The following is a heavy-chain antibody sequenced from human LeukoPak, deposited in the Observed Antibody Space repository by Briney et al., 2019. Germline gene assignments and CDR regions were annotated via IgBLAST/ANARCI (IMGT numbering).Heavy chain of an antibody. CDR2: LYSGGDT. CDR1: GFIVSTNC. D-gene: IGHD1-26*01. V-gene: IGHV3-66*01. CDR3: ARRSGEGYFDC. J-gene: IGHJ4*02. Sequence: GGSLRLSCAASGFIVSTNCMTWVRQAPGKGLEWLSVLYSGGDTYYADSVKGRFTISRDNSKNTLYLQLNSLRAEDTAVYYCARRSGEGYFDCWGQGTLVTVSS.